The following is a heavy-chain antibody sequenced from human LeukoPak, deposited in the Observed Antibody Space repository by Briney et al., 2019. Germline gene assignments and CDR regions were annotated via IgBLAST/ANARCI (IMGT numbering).Heavy chain of an antibody. CDR2: ISSSSYI. CDR3: ARDRDSSSDGMDV. J-gene: IGHJ6*02. Sequence: PGGSLRLSCAASGFTFSSYSMNWVRQAPGKGLEWVSSISSSSYIYYADSVKGRFTISRDNAKNSLYLQMNSLRAEDTAVYYCARDRDSSSDGMDVWGQGTTVTVSS. D-gene: IGHD6-6*01. CDR1: GFTFSSYS. V-gene: IGHV3-21*01.